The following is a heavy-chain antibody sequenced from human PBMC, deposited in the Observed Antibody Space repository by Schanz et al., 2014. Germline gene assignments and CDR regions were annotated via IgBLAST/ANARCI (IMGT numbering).Heavy chain of an antibody. CDR3: AKTPREYCNYDSCPNWFDS. J-gene: IGHJ5*01. D-gene: IGHD2-15*01. Sequence: EMQLLESGGGLAQPGGSLRLSCAASGFTFSAYAMTWVRQIPGKGLEWVSAISASGGTTYYADSVKGRFTISRDNSKNTLYLQMNSLRAEDTAVYYCAKTPREYCNYDSCPNWFDSWGQGTLVTASS. CDR1: GFTFSAYA. V-gene: IGHV3-23*01. CDR2: ISASGGTT.